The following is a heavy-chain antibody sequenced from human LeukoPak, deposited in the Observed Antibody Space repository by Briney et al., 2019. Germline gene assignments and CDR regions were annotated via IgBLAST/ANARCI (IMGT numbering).Heavy chain of an antibody. J-gene: IGHJ4*02. CDR3: AKVGVAGSSYYFDY. D-gene: IGHD6-19*01. CDR1: GFTFSSYA. Sequence: GGSLRLSCAASGFTFSSYAMSWVRQAPGKGLEWVSAISGSGGNTFYADSVKGRLTISRDNSKSTMFLQMNSLRAGDTAVYYCAKVGVAGSSYYFDYWGQGTLVTVSS. V-gene: IGHV3-23*01. CDR2: ISGSGGNT.